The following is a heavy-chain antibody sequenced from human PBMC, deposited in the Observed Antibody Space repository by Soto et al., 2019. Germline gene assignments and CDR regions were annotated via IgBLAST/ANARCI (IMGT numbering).Heavy chain of an antibody. D-gene: IGHD6-19*01. Sequence: SVKVSCKASGYTFTSYYMHWVRQAPGQGLEWMGRINPILGIANYAQKFQGRVTITADKSTSTAYMELSSLRSEDTAVYYSASVAVAGAGSFDYWGQGTLVTVSS. CDR1: GYTFTSYY. J-gene: IGHJ4*02. V-gene: IGHV1-69*02. CDR2: INPILGIA. CDR3: ASVAVAGAGSFDY.